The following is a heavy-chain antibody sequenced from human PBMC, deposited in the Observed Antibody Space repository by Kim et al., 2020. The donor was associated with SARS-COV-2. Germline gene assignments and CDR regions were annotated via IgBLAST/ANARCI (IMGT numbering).Heavy chain of an antibody. CDR2: IIPIFGTA. CDR1: GGTFSSYA. D-gene: IGHD6-19*01. V-gene: IGHV1-69*13. J-gene: IGHJ5*02. Sequence: SVKVSCKASGGTFSSYAISWVRQAPGQGLEWMGGIIPIFGTANYAQKFQGRVTITADESTSTAYMELSSLRSEDTAVYYCAREVAGTVLNWFDPWGQGTLVTVSS. CDR3: AREVAGTVLNWFDP.